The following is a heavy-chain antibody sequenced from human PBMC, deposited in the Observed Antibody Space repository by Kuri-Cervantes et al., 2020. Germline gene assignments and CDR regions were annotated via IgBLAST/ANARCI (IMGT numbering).Heavy chain of an antibody. CDR1: GFTFSSYS. J-gene: IGHJ6*03. CDR3: ARCLQLLFYYYMDV. D-gene: IGHD2-2*01. CDR2: ISSSSSYI. Sequence: GESLKISCAASGFTFSSYSMNWVRQAPGKGLEWVSSISSSSSYIYYADSVKGRFTISRDNAKNSLYLQMNSLRAEDTAVYYCARCLQLLFYYYMDVWGKGTTVTVSS. V-gene: IGHV3-21*01.